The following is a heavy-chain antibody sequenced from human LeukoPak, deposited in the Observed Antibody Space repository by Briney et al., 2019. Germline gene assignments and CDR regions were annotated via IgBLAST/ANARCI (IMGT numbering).Heavy chain of an antibody. V-gene: IGHV1-69*05. CDR1: GGTFSSYA. Sequence: SVKVSCKAPGGTFSSYAISWVRQAPGQGLEWMGRIIPIFGTANYAQKFQGRVAITTDESTSTAYMELSSLRSEDTAVYYCARGSYYYDSSGLDYWGQGTLVTVSS. J-gene: IGHJ4*02. CDR3: ARGSYYYDSSGLDY. D-gene: IGHD3-22*01. CDR2: IIPIFGTA.